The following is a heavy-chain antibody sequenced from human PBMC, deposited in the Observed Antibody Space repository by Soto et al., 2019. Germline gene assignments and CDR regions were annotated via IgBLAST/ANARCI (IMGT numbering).Heavy chain of an antibody. J-gene: IGHJ4*02. CDR2: INPNSGDT. Sequence: EASVKVSCKASGYTFTKYYMYWLRQAPGQGLEWMGWINPNSGDTNYAQKFQGRVTMTRNTSISTAYMELRRLRSDDTAVYFCARDVSWANCYYWGQGTLVTVS. CDR3: ARDVSWANCYY. D-gene: IGHD2-15*01. V-gene: IGHV1-2*02. CDR1: GYTFTKYY.